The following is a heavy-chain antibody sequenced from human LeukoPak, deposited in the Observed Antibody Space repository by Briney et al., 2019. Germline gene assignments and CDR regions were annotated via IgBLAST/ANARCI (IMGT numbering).Heavy chain of an antibody. D-gene: IGHD3-9*01. Sequence: GGSRRLSCAASGFTFSGFGMHWVRQAPGKGLEWVAVIWYDGSNKYYADSVKGRFTISRDNSKNTLYLQMNSLRAEDTAKYYCTKDYCGKFCSAVWGQGTTVTVSS. J-gene: IGHJ6*02. CDR3: TKDYCGKFCSAV. V-gene: IGHV3-33*06. CDR1: GFTFSGFG. CDR2: IWYDGSNK.